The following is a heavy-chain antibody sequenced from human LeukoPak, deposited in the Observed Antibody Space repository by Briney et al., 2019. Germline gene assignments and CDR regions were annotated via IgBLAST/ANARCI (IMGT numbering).Heavy chain of an antibody. CDR3: AREDHSNYNY. CDR2: IKQDGGGK. V-gene: IGHV3-7*01. Sequence: GGSLRLSCAASGFPFSSYWMSWVRQAPGKGLEWVANIKQDGGGKFYVDSVKGRFTISRDNAKNSLYLQMNSLRVEDTAVYYCAREDHSNYNYWGQGTLVTVSS. J-gene: IGHJ4*02. CDR1: GFPFSSYW. D-gene: IGHD4-11*01.